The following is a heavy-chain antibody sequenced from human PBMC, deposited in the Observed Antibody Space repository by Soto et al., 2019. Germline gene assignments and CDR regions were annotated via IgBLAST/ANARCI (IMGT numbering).Heavy chain of an antibody. V-gene: IGHV3-23*01. CDR1: GFTFSSYT. D-gene: IGHD1-20*01. Sequence: PGGSLRLCCAASGFTFSSYTMSWVRQAPGKGLEWVSAISGSGGSTYYADSVKGRFTISRDNSKNTLYLQMNSLRAEDTAVYYCAKDTYNWNDVDFDYWGQGTLVTVSS. J-gene: IGHJ4*02. CDR3: AKDTYNWNDVDFDY. CDR2: ISGSGGST.